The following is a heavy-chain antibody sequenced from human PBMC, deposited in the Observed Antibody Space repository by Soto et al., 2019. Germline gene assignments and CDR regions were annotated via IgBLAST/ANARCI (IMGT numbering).Heavy chain of an antibody. CDR2: MFYSGTP. J-gene: IGHJ5*02. CDR1: GGSISGYY. Sequence: PSETLSLTCSVSGGSISGYYWSWIRQAPGKGLEYIGHMFYSGTPRYSPSLTSRVAMSLDTSRKQFSLRLTSVTAADTAVYYCARGRHCTSTSCFGFPSIWFDPWGQGTLVTVSS. CDR3: ARGRHCTSTSCFGFPSIWFDP. V-gene: IGHV4-59*01. D-gene: IGHD2-2*01.